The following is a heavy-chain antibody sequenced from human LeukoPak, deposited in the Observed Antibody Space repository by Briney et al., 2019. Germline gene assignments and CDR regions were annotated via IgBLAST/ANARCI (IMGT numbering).Heavy chain of an antibody. CDR1: GFTFSTHA. Sequence: PGGSLRLSCAASGFTFSTHAMHWVRQAPAKGLEWVAMIWFDGKTTYYVNSVKGRFTISRDNSKNAVDLRMDSLRAEDTAVYYCARHGGAFDIWGQGTLVTVSS. V-gene: IGHV3-33*01. D-gene: IGHD3-10*01. CDR3: ARHGGAFDI. CDR2: IWFDGKTT. J-gene: IGHJ3*02.